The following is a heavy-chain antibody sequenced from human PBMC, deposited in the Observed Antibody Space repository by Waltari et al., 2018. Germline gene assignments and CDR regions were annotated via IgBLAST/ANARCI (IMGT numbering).Heavy chain of an antibody. V-gene: IGHV4-34*01. CDR1: GGSFSGYY. D-gene: IGHD3-10*01. J-gene: IGHJ6*03. Sequence: QVQLQQWGAGLLKPSETLSLTCAVYGGSFSGYYWSWIRQPPGKGLEWIGEINHSGSTNYNPSLKSRVTISVDTSKNQFSLKRSSVTAADTAVYYCARGLNYYGSGSYYTPPRYYYYYYMDVWGKGTTVTVSS. CDR3: ARGLNYYGSGSYYTPPRYYYYYYMDV. CDR2: INHSGST.